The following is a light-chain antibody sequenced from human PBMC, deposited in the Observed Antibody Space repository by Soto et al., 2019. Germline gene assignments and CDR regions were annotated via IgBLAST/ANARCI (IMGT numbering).Light chain of an antibody. Sequence: EVVLTQSPGTLSVSPGERATLSCRGSESVRTSLAWYQQKPGRSPSLLIYGASTRATGLPARFSGSGSGTEFTLTISSLQSEDFAVYYCQQYADWPRTFGQGTKLEFK. V-gene: IGKV3-15*01. CDR2: GAS. CDR1: ESVRTS. J-gene: IGKJ1*01. CDR3: QQYADWPRT.